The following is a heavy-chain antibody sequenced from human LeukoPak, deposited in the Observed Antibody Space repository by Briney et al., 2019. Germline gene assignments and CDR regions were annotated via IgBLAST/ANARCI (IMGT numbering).Heavy chain of an antibody. V-gene: IGHV4-39*01. CDR1: GGSISSSHYY. CDR3: ARQISDYYYYYIDV. CDR2: IYYSGTT. Sequence: PSETLCLTCTVSGGSISSSHYYWGWIRQTPGKGLEWIGTIYYSGTTYYNPSLESRATISEDTSKNQFSLTLRSVTAADTAVYYCARQISDYYYYYIDVWGKGTTVTVSS. D-gene: IGHD3-10*01. J-gene: IGHJ6*03.